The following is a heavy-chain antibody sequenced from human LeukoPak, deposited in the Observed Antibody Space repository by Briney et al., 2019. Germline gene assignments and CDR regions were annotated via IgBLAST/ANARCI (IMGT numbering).Heavy chain of an antibody. V-gene: IGHV4-30-2*01. J-gene: IGHJ6*02. Sequence: SETLSLTCAVSGGSISSGGYSWSWIRQPPGKGLEWIGYIYHSGSTYYNPCLKSRVTISVDRSKNQFSLKLSSVTAADTAVYYCARDYYDSSGYSGGMDVWGQGTTVTVSS. CDR2: IYHSGST. CDR3: ARDYYDSSGYSGGMDV. D-gene: IGHD3-22*01. CDR1: GGSISSGGYS.